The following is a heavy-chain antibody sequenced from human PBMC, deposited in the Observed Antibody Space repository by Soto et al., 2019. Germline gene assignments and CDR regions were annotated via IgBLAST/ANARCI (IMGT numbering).Heavy chain of an antibody. J-gene: IGHJ3*02. Sequence: QVQLVESGGGVVQPGRSLRLSCAASGLTFSSYGMHWVRQAPGKGLEWVAVIWYDGINKYYADSVKGRFTISRDNSKNTGYLQMNSLRVEDTAVYDCARPKGSWVEALDIWGQGTMVTVSS. CDR2: IWYDGINK. D-gene: IGHD6-13*01. CDR3: ARPKGSWVEALDI. CDR1: GLTFSSYG. V-gene: IGHV3-33*01.